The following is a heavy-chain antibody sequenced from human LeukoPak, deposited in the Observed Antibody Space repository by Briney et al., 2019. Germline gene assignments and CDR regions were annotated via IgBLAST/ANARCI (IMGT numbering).Heavy chain of an antibody. D-gene: IGHD1-1*01. J-gene: IGHJ4*02. CDR3: ATMNWNDGGYYFDY. V-gene: IGHV4-61*02. CDR1: GASINSGSYY. Sequence: PSETLSLTCTVSGASINSGSYYWAWIRQPAGKGLEWIGRIYTTGSPNYNPSLKSRVTVSVDMSKNQFSLKLSSVTAADTAVYYCATMNWNDGGYYFDYWGQGTLATVSS. CDR2: IYTTGSP.